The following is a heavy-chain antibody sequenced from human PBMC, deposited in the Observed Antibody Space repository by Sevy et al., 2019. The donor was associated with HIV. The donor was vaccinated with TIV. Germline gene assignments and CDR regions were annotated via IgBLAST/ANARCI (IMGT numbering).Heavy chain of an antibody. CDR2: ISPGDSET. D-gene: IGHD2-8*01. CDR1: GYRFNTFW. Sequence: GESLKISCKASGYRFNTFWINWVRQMPGKGLEWMGVISPGDSETLYSPSVQGQVVISADKSSSTAYLQWSSLEASDTATYYCVRYINNNGMDVWGQGTTVTVSS. J-gene: IGHJ6*02. V-gene: IGHV5-51*01. CDR3: VRYINNNGMDV.